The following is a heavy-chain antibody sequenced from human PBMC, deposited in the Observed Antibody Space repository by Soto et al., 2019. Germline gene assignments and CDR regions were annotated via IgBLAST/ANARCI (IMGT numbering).Heavy chain of an antibody. CDR2: INTAGVAT. J-gene: IGHJ2*01. D-gene: IGHD6-25*01. V-gene: IGHV3-23*01. Sequence: EVQLLESGGDLVQPGGSLRLACTVTGFTITSRAMSWVRQAPGRGLEWVSAINTAGVATSYAESVKGRFTFSRDTSKNTVYLQMDGLRAEDTATYYCVTRAESSVKSNWYFDIWGRGTVVTVSS. CDR1: GFTITSRA. CDR3: VTRAESSVKSNWYFDI.